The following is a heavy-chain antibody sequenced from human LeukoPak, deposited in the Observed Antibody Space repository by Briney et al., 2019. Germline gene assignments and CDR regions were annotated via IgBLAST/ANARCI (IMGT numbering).Heavy chain of an antibody. CDR3: AKQEGALIQNWCFDH. V-gene: IGHV3-23*03. J-gene: IGHJ4*02. CDR1: GFTFSDFA. D-gene: IGHD1-26*01. CDR2: IEKDASRA. Sequence: PGGSLRLSCGASGFTFSDFAMSWVRLAPGKGLEWVSSIEKDASRAYYADSVRGRFTVSRDNSKNTLYPQMSSLRVEDTALYYCAKQEGALIQNWCFDHWGLGTLVTVSS.